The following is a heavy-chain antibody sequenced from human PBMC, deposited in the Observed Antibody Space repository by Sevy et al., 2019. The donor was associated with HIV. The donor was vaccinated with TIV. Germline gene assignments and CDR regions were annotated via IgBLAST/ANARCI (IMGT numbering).Heavy chain of an antibody. CDR2: ISGSGGYT. V-gene: IGHV3-23*01. CDR3: AKDRVSGTYYTGDFDY. J-gene: IGHJ4*02. CDR1: GSTFSSYV. D-gene: IGHD3-10*01. Sequence: GGSLRLSCVASGSTFSSYVMSWVRQAPGKGVERVSTISGSGGYTYYADSVKGRFTISRDNSKNTVDLLIISLRAEDTAVYYCAKDRVSGTYYTGDFDYWGQGTLVTVSS.